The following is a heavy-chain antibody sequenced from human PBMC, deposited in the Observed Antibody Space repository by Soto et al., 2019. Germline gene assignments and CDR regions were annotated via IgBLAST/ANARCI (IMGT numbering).Heavy chain of an antibody. CDR3: AIFGDPLDFDY. J-gene: IGHJ4*02. D-gene: IGHD3-16*01. CDR2: ISGSGGST. CDR1: GFTFNSYA. V-gene: IGHV3-23*01. Sequence: GGSLRLSCAASGFTFNSYAMSWVRQAPGKGLEWVSAISGSGGSTYYADSVKGRFTISRDNSKNTLYLQMNSLRAEDTAVYYCAIFGDPLDFDYWGQGTLVTVSS.